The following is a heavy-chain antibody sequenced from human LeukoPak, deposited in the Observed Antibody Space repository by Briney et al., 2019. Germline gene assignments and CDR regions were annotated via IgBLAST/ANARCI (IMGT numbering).Heavy chain of an antibody. CDR3: ARAHSSGWYAYYFDY. J-gene: IGHJ4*02. D-gene: IGHD6-19*01. Sequence: SVKVSCKASGGTFSSYAISWGRQAPGQGLEWLGGIIPIFGTANYAQKFQGRVTITADKSTSTAFMELSSLRSEDTAVYYCARAHSSGWYAYYFDYWGQGTLVTVSS. CDR1: GGTFSSYA. V-gene: IGHV1-69*06. CDR2: IIPIFGTA.